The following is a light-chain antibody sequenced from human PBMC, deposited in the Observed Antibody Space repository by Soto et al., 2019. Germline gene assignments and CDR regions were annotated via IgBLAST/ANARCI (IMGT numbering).Light chain of an antibody. J-gene: IGKJ1*01. V-gene: IGKV3-20*01. CDR3: QQYAGSPWT. CDR2: GAS. CDR1: QTVRSNY. Sequence: ETVLTQSPGTLSLSPGERATLSCRASQTVRSNYLAWYRQTPGQAPRLLIYGASNRATGIADRFSGSGSGTDFTLIISRLEPEDFALYYCQQYAGSPWTFGQGTKVAIK.